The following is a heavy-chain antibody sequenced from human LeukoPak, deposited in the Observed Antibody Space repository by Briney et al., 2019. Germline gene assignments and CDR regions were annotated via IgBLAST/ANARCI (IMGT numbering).Heavy chain of an antibody. Sequence: PGGSLRLSCAASGFTFSSYGMHWVRQAPGKGLEWVAVISYDGSNKSYADSVKGRFTISRDNSKNTLYLQMNSLRAEDTAVYYCARRGWNTELFEYWGQGTLVTVSS. D-gene: IGHD3-10*01. J-gene: IGHJ4*02. V-gene: IGHV3-30*03. CDR3: ARRGWNTELFEY. CDR2: ISYDGSNK. CDR1: GFTFSSYG.